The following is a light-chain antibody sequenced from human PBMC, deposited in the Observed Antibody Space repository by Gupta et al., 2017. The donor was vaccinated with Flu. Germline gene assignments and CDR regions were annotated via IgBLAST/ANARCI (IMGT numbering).Light chain of an antibody. CDR1: SSDIGSYKY. J-gene: IGLJ2*01. CDR3: SSCTSSTTLV. Sequence: QSALTQPASVSGSPGQSITISCSGTSSDIGSYKYVSWYQQHPGKAPKLLIYDATDRPSGVSNRFSGSKSGDTASLTISGLQAEDEADYYCSSCTSSTTLVFGGGTKLTVL. CDR2: DAT. V-gene: IGLV2-14*01.